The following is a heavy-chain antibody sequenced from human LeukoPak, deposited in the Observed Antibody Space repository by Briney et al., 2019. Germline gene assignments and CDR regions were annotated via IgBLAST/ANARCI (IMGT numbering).Heavy chain of an antibody. CDR3: AKARNYILWFLDY. J-gene: IGHJ4*02. CDR1: GFTFSSYA. D-gene: IGHD3-9*01. V-gene: IGHV3-23*01. Sequence: PGGSLRLSCAASGFTFSSYAMNWVRQAPGKGLEWVSTISGSGDNTYCADSVKGRFTISRDNSKNTLYLQMNSLRAEDTAVYYCAKARNYILWFLDYWGQGTLVTVSS. CDR2: ISGSGDNT.